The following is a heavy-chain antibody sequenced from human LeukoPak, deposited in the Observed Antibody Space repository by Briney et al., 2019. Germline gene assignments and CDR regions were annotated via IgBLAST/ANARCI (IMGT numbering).Heavy chain of an antibody. CDR2: IYTSGST. D-gene: IGHD6-6*01. J-gene: IGHJ4*02. Sequence: SETLSLTCTVSGGSISSYYWSWIRQPAGKGPEWIGRIYTSGSTNYNPSLKSRVSMSVDTSKNQFSLKLSSVTAADTAVYYCARYSSSYYYFDYWGQGTLVTVSS. CDR1: GGSISSYY. V-gene: IGHV4-4*07. CDR3: ARYSSSYYYFDY.